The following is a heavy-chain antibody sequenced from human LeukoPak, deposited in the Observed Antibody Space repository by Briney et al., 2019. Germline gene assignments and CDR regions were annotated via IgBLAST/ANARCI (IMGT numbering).Heavy chain of an antibody. D-gene: IGHD3-10*01. CDR1: GGTFSSYA. CDR3: ARGPGGYYFYYYMDV. J-gene: IGHJ6*03. CDR2: IIPIFGTA. Sequence: ASVKVSCKASGGTFSSYAISWVRQAPGQGLEWMGGIIPIFGTANYAQKFQGRVTITTDESTSTAYMELSSLRSEDTAVYYCARGPGGYYFYYYMDVWGKGTTVTVSS. V-gene: IGHV1-69*05.